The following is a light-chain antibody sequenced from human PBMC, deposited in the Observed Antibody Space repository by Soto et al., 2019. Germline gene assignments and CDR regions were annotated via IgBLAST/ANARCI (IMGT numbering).Light chain of an antibody. V-gene: IGKV1-27*01. CDR2: ASS. CDR1: QGIRNY. CDR3: QKYSGVPV. Sequence: DIQMTQSPPSLSASVGDRVTITCRASQGIRNYVAWYQQIPGKAPKLLIYASSTLQSGVPSRFSGRGSGTDFTLTVNGLQPEDVGTYSCQKYSGVPVFGPGTKVEIK. J-gene: IGKJ3*01.